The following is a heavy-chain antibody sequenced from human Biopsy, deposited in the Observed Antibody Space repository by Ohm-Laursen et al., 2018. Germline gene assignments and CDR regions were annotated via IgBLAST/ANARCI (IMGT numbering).Heavy chain of an antibody. CDR2: TFESGDTT. V-gene: IGHV3-23*01. CDR3: AKTLGDSYGSRYFDY. Sequence: SLRLSCAASGFTFSNYAMNWIRQAPGKGLEWVSVTFESGDTTHYGDSVKGRFSVSRDNSKSTLYLQMNSLRAEDTAVYYCAKTLGDSYGSRYFDYWGQGTLVTVSS. D-gene: IGHD5-18*01. CDR1: GFTFSNYA. J-gene: IGHJ4*02.